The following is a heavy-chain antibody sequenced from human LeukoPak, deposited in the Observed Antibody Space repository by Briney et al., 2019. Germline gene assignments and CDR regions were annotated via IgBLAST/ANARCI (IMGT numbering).Heavy chain of an antibody. CDR3: ALTMITDYFDY. J-gene: IGHJ4*02. D-gene: IGHD3-22*01. Sequence: ASVKVSCKASGYTFTGYYMHWVRQAPGQGLEWMGRINPNSGGTNYAQKFQGRVTMTRDTSISTAYMELSGLRSDDTAVYYCALTMITDYFDYWGQGTLVTVSS. CDR2: INPNSGGT. V-gene: IGHV1-2*06. CDR1: GYTFTGYY.